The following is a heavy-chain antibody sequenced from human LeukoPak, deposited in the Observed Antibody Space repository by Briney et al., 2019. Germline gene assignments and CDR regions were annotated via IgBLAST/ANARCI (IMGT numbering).Heavy chain of an antibody. CDR2: VSSSGSSI. CDR3: ARDSYWLGGTIGAFDI. CDR1: GFSFSSST. V-gene: IGHV3-21*01. D-gene: IGHD3-10*01. Sequence: KPGGSLRLSCAASGFSFSSSTMNWVRQAPGRGLEWVSSVSSSGSSIYYADSVKGRFTISRDNAKNSLYLQINSLRAEDTAVYYCARDSYWLGGTIGAFDIWGQGTMVTVSS. J-gene: IGHJ3*02.